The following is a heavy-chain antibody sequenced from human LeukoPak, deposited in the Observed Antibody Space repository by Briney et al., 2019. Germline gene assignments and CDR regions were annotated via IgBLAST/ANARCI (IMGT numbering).Heavy chain of an antibody. D-gene: IGHD5-12*01. J-gene: IGHJ4*02. CDR1: GGSISSSNYC. CDR2: LCYSGNT. CDR3: TTRYGDHDYVDY. Sequence: SETLSLTCTVSGGSISSSNYCWHWIRQPPGKGLEWIGSLCYSGNTYQNPSLKSRLTISGDTSQNQFSLRLSSVTAADTAVYYCTTRYGDHDYVDYWGQGTLVTVSS. V-gene: IGHV4-39*01.